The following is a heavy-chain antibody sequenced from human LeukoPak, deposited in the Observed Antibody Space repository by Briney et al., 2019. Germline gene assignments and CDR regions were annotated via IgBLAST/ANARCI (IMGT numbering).Heavy chain of an antibody. V-gene: IGHV4-38-2*02. J-gene: IGHJ6*03. CDR2: IYHSGST. D-gene: IGHD3-10*01. Sequence: PSETLSLTCTVSGYSISSGYYWGWIRQPPGKGLEWIGSIYHSGSTYYNPSLKSRVTISVDTSKNQFSLKLSSVTAADTAVYYCARDGGPGWFGELFPQLSRETDYYMDVWGKGTTVTISS. CDR3: ARDGGPGWFGELFPQLSRETDYYMDV. CDR1: GYSISSGYY.